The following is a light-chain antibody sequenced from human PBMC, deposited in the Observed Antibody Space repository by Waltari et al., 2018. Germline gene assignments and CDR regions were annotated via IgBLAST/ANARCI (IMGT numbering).Light chain of an antibody. CDR1: SSDVGGYNR. CDR2: NVN. V-gene: IGLV2-18*02. CDR3: SSYTTTGSTLR. Sequence: QSALTQPPSVSGSPGQSVTISCTGSSSDVGGYNRVSWYQQPPGAAPKLIIFNVNFRPSGVPDRFSGAKSGYTASLTISGLQAEDEANYYCSSYTTTGSTLRFGGGTELTVL. J-gene: IGLJ2*01.